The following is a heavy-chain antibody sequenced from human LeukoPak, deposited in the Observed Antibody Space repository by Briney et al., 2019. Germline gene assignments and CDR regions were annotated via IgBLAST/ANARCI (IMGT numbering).Heavy chain of an antibody. D-gene: IGHD5-24*01. J-gene: IGHJ4*02. CDR1: GFTFSDSY. CDR2: IYYSGST. V-gene: IGHV4-59*04. CDR3: ARLGDAYNLLLDY. Sequence: PGGSLRLSCAASGFTFSDSYMSWIRQPPGKGLEWIGCIYYSGSTYYNPSLRIRLTMSVATSKNQFSLRLTSLTAADTAVYYCARLGDAYNLLLDYWGQGTLVTVSS.